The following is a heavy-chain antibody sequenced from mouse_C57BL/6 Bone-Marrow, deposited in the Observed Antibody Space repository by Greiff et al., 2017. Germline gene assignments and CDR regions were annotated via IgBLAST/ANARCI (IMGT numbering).Heavy chain of an antibody. V-gene: IGHV1-81*01. CDR1: GYTFTSYG. Sequence: VQLQQSGAELARPGASVKLSCKASGYTFTSYGISWVKQRTGQGLEWIGEIYPRSGNTYYNEKFKGKATLTADKSSSTAYMELRILTSEDSAVYFCARHGSSLWYFDVWGTGTTVTVSS. J-gene: IGHJ1*03. CDR2: IYPRSGNT. D-gene: IGHD1-1*01. CDR3: ARHGSSLWYFDV.